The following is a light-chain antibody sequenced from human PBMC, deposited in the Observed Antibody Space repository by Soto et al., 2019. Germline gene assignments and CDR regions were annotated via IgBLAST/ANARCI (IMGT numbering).Light chain of an antibody. CDR3: QQYGSSGT. V-gene: IGKV3-20*01. CDR1: QSVSSNH. CDR2: GAS. Sequence: EIVLTQSPGTLSLSPGERATLSCRASQSVSSNHLAWYQQKPGQAPRLLIYGASRRATGIPDRFSGSGSGTDFTLTISRLEPEDFAVYYCQQYGSSGTFGQGTKVDIK. J-gene: IGKJ1*01.